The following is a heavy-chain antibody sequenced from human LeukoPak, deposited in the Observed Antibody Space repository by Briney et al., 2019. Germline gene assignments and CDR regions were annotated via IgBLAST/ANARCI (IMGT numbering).Heavy chain of an antibody. CDR3: ARAFGCSGTSCHARWGYYYYGMDV. J-gene: IGHJ6*02. Sequence: GGSLRLSCAASASTFSNDAIHWVRQAPGKGLEWVAVVSYDETNKYYADSVKGRFTISRDNSKNTVYLQMSSLRAEDTAMYYCARAFGCSGTSCHARWGYYYYGMDVWGQGTTVTVSS. CDR2: VSYDETNK. V-gene: IGHV3-30-3*01. CDR1: ASTFSNDA. D-gene: IGHD2-2*01.